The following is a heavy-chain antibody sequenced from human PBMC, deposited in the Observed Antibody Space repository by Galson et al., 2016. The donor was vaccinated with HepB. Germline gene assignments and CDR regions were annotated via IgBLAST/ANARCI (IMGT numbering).Heavy chain of an antibody. D-gene: IGHD3-3*01. Sequence: SLRLSCATSGFTFTKSAVGWVRQAPGKGLEGVSVISGLGSGTYYADSVRGRFTISRDISNNTLYLQMNSLRVEDTAIYYCAKGRSIQFHEKWGQGTLVTVSS. CDR1: GFTFTKSA. CDR2: ISGLGSGT. CDR3: AKGRSIQFHEK. J-gene: IGHJ4*02. V-gene: IGHV3-23*01.